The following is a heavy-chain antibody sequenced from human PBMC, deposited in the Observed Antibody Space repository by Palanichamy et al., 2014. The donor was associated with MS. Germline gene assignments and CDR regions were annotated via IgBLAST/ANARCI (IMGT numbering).Heavy chain of an antibody. J-gene: IGHJ3*02. Sequence: QVQLVQSGTEVQKPGASVKVSCKSFGYSFTTYGVSWVRQAPGQGLEWMGWISTSTGKANYVQRFLGRVTLTTDTSTSTVYMEVRSLRSDDTAVYYCARGWERTHGGCYDVFDIWGQGTMVIVSS. V-gene: IGHV1-18*01. D-gene: IGHD2-8*01. CDR2: ISTSTGKA. CDR1: GYSFTTYG. CDR3: ARGWERTHGGCYDVFDI.